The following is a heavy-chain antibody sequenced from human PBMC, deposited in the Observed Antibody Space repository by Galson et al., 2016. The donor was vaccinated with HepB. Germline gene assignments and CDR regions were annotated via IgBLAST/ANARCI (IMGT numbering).Heavy chain of an antibody. CDR3: ARDWDCCGTICHNVFEK. CDR2: ISTARGNT. CDR1: DYTFTNYG. D-gene: IGHD2-2*02. Sequence: SVKVSCKASDYTFTNYGISWVRQAPGQGLEWMGWISTARGNTNYAQKFQGRVTMTTDTSTSTAYMELGSLTSDDTAVYYCARDWDCCGTICHNVFEKWGQGTMVTVSS. J-gene: IGHJ3*02. V-gene: IGHV1-18*01.